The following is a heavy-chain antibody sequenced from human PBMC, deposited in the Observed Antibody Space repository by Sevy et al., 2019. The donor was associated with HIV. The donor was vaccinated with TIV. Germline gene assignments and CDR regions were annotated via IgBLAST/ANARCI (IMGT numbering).Heavy chain of an antibody. CDR3: ASPLNYYDSPSAY. D-gene: IGHD3-22*01. CDR2: ISSGSSYI. J-gene: IGHJ4*02. V-gene: IGHV3-21*04. CDR1: GFTFSYYD. Sequence: GGSLRLSCAASGFTFSYYDMNWVRQAPGKGLEWVSSISSGSSYIFYADSVKGRFTISRDNAKNSRYLKLNGLRAEDRAGYYCASPLNYYDSPSAYWGQGTLVTVSS.